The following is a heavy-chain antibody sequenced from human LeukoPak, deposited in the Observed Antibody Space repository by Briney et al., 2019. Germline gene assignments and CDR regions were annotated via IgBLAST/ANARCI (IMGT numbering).Heavy chain of an antibody. D-gene: IGHD1-26*01. CDR1: GFTFDDYG. V-gene: IGHV3-20*04. CDR3: ARVVVGATSAFDI. CDR2: INWNGGST. J-gene: IGHJ3*02. Sequence: GGSLRLSXAASGFTFDDYGMSWVRQAPGKGLEWVSGINWNGGSTGYADSVKGRFTISRDNAKNSLYLQMNSLRAEDTALCYCARVVVGATSAFDIWGQGTMVTVSS.